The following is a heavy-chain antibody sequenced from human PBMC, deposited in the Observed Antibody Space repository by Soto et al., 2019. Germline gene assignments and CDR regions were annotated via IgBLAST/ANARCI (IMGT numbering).Heavy chain of an antibody. D-gene: IGHD6-6*01. CDR2: VNAGNGNT. CDR1: GYTFTSYA. J-gene: IGHJ4*02. Sequence: QVPLVQSGAEVKKPGASVKVSCKASGYTFTSYAIHWVRQAPGQRLEWMGWVNAGNGNTKYSQKFQGRVTISRDTSASTGYMELSSLRSEDTAVYYCATGSSREFWGQGTLVTVSS. CDR3: ATGSSREF. V-gene: IGHV1-3*01.